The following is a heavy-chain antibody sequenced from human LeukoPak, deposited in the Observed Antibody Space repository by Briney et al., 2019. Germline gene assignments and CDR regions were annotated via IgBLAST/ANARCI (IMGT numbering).Heavy chain of an antibody. J-gene: IGHJ4*02. CDR2: ISYDGSNK. CDR1: GFTFSSYG. Sequence: GGSLRLSCAASGFTFSSYGMHWVRQAPGKGLEWVAVISYDGSNKYYADSGKGRFTISRDNSKNTLYLQMNSLRAEDTAVYYCAKDILKSQQLVFSYYFDYWGQGTLVTVSS. D-gene: IGHD6-13*01. CDR3: AKDILKSQQLVFSYYFDY. V-gene: IGHV3-30*18.